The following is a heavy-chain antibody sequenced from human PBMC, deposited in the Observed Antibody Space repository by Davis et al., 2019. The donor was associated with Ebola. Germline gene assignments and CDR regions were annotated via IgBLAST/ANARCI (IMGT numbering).Heavy chain of an antibody. CDR2: INSDGSST. J-gene: IGHJ4*02. CDR3: ARGPTYYDFWSGYFSFSLDY. Sequence: HTGGSLRLSCAASGFTFSSYWMHWVRPAPGKGLVWVSRINSDGSSTSYADSVKGRFTISRDNAKNTLYLQMNSLRAEDTAVYYCARGPTYYDFWSGYFSFSLDYWGQGTLVTVSS. CDR1: GFTFSSYW. V-gene: IGHV3-74*01. D-gene: IGHD3-3*01.